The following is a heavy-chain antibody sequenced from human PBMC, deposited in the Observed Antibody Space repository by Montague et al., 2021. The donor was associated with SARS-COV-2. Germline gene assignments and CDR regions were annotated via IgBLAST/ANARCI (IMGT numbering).Heavy chain of an antibody. CDR2: IYSSGST. D-gene: IGHD3-22*01. J-gene: IGHJ4*02. V-gene: IGHV4-39*02. Sequence: SETLSLTCTVSGASISSRSYYWGWIRQPPGKGLEWIGYIYSSGSTYYNPSLKSRVTISVDTSKNQFSLKLSSVTAADTAVYYCARDFHDTSGSAYFEAFRFDHWGQGTLVTVSS. CDR1: GASISSRSYY. CDR3: ARDFHDTSGSAYFEAFRFDH.